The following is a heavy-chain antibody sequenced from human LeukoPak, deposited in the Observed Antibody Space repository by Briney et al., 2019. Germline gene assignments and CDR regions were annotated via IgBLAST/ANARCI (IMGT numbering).Heavy chain of an antibody. V-gene: IGHV6-1*01. CDR2: AYNRSKWYN. J-gene: IGHJ6*02. CDR3: ARAELELRYYYYFGMDV. CDR1: GGSVSSNSAA. Sequence: SQTLSLTCAISGGSVSSNSAAWNRIRQSPSRGLEWLGRAYNRSKWYNDYAVSVKSRLTFKPDTSKNQLSLQLNSVTPEDTAVYYCARAELELRYYYYFGMDVWGQGTPVTVSS. D-gene: IGHD1-7*01.